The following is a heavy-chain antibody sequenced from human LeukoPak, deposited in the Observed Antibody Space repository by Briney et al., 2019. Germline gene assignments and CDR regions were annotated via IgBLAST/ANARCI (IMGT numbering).Heavy chain of an antibody. CDR3: AREGRYCSGGSCYSAQYNWFDP. CDR2: INPSGGST. D-gene: IGHD2-15*01. J-gene: IGHJ5*02. Sequence: ASVKVSCKASGYTFTSYYMHWVRQAPGQGLEWMGIINPSGGSTSYAQKFQGRVTITTDESTSTAYMELSSLRSEDTAVYYCAREGRYCSGGSCYSAQYNWFDPWGQGTLVTVSS. V-gene: IGHV1-46*01. CDR1: GYTFTSYY.